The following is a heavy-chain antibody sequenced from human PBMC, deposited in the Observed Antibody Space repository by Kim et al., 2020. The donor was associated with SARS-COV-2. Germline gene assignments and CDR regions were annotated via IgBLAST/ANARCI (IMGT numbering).Heavy chain of an antibody. J-gene: IGHJ6*02. V-gene: IGHV4-61*01. CDR3: ARWDYYYCYGVDV. Sequence: SETLSLTCTVSGGSVNSESYYWSWIRQPPGKGLEWIGHICYDGGTSYNPSLDSRLTISVDTSKNQFSLKVRSVTAEDTAVYYGARWDYYYCYGVDVWGQG. D-gene: IGHD1-26*01. CDR1: GGSVNSESYY. CDR2: ICYDGGT.